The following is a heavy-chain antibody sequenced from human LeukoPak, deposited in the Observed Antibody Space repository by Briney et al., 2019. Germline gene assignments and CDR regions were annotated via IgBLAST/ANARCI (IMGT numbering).Heavy chain of an antibody. V-gene: IGHV1-69*05. CDR1: GGTFSSYA. D-gene: IGHD3-10*01. CDR2: IIPIFGTA. CDR3: AKAFTMVRGVKAAGY. J-gene: IGHJ4*02. Sequence: SVKVSCKASGGTFSSYAISWVRQAPGQGLEWMGGIIPIFGTANYAQKFQGRVTMTRDTSTSTAYMELSSLRSEDTAVYYCAKAFTMVRGVKAAGYWGQGTLVTVSS.